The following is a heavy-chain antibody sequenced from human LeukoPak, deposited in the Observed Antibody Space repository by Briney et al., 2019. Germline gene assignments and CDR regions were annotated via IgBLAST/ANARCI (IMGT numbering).Heavy chain of an antibody. Sequence: ASVKVSCKASGYTFTSYGISWVRQAPGQGLEWMAWIDPNSGDTKYAQKFQGRVTMTRDTSISTAYMELSSLRSEDTAVYYCARDNYAGANWFDPWGQGTLVTVSS. CDR1: GYTFTSYG. J-gene: IGHJ5*02. V-gene: IGHV1-2*02. CDR2: IDPNSGDT. CDR3: ARDNYAGANWFDP. D-gene: IGHD1-7*01.